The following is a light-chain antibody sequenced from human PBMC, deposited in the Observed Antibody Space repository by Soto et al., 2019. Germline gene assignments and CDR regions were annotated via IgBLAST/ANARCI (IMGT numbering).Light chain of an antibody. CDR1: QSVSSSY. Sequence: IVFTQFPGTLSLSPGERATLSCRASQSVSSSYLAWYQQKPGLAPRLLIYGASSRATGIPDRFSGSGSGTDFTLTISRLEPEYFAVYYCQQYGSSPLTFGGGTKVDIK. V-gene: IGKV3-20*01. CDR2: GAS. J-gene: IGKJ4*01. CDR3: QQYGSSPLT.